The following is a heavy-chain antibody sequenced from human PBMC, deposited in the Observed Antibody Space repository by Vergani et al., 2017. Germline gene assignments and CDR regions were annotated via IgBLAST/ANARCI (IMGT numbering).Heavy chain of an antibody. V-gene: IGHV3-74*01. CDR1: GFSFRTFS. J-gene: IGHJ6*02. CDR2: VYPEGTNT. Sequence: EVQLVESGGGFVQPGGSRRLSCAASGFSFRTFSMFWVRQPPGKGLAWVSRVYPEGTNTPYADSVKGRFTISRDNAKNSLYLQMNSLRAEDTAVYYCARDSPLVVPAAIFYYYYGMDVWGQGTTVTVSS. CDR3: ARDSPLVVPAAIFYYYYGMDV. D-gene: IGHD2-2*01.